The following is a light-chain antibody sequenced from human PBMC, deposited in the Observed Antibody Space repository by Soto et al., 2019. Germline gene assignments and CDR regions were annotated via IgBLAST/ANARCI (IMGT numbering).Light chain of an antibody. CDR1: QGISSY. CDR3: QQYHSYWT. V-gene: IGKV1-8*01. CDR2: AAS. Sequence: AIRMTQSPSSLSASTGDRVTITCRASQGISSYLAWYQQRPGKAPKRLIYAASSLQSGVPSRFSGSGSGTEFTLTISSLQTDDFSTYYCQQYHSYWTFGQGTKVDIK. J-gene: IGKJ1*01.